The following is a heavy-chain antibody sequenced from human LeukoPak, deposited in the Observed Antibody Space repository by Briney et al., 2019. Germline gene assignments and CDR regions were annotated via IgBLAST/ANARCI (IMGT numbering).Heavy chain of an antibody. Sequence: GGSLRLSCAASGFTFSSYAMSWVRQAPGKGLEWVSAISGSGGSTYYADSVKGRFTISRDNAKNSLYLQMNSLRAEDTAVYYCARALTQQQLGYYYYYYMDVWGKGTTVTISS. D-gene: IGHD6-13*01. J-gene: IGHJ6*03. CDR2: ISGSGGST. V-gene: IGHV3-23*01. CDR3: ARALTQQQLGYYYYYYMDV. CDR1: GFTFSSYA.